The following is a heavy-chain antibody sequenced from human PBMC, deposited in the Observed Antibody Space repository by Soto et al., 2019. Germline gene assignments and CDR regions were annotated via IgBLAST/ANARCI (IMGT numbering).Heavy chain of an antibody. Sequence: GASVKVSCKASGYTFTSHGISWVRQAPGQGLEWMGWISAYNGNTNYAQKLQGRVTMTTDTSTSTAYMELRSLRSDDTAVYYCARPQGYSSSWYCDYWGQGTLVTVSS. CDR3: ARPQGYSSSWYCDY. D-gene: IGHD6-13*01. V-gene: IGHV1-18*01. CDR2: ISAYNGNT. J-gene: IGHJ4*02. CDR1: GYTFTSHG.